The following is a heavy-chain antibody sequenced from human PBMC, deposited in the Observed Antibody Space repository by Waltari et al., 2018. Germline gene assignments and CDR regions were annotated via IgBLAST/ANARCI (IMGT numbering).Heavy chain of an antibody. V-gene: IGHV3-33*01. Sequence: QVQLVESGGGVVKPGRSLRLSCAASGFSFSSFGMHWVRRAPGEGLEWVAILWYEGSEKYYADSVKGRVTISRDNSKNTVDLQMNSLRAEDTAVYYCAVTTGGYDGMGVWGQGTTVTVSS. D-gene: IGHD6-13*01. CDR1: GFSFSSFG. CDR3: AVTTGGYDGMGV. CDR2: LWYEGSEK. J-gene: IGHJ6*02.